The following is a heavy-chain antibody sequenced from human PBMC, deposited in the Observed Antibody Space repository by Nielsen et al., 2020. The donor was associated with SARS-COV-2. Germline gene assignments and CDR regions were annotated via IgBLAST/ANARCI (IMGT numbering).Heavy chain of an antibody. J-gene: IGHJ6*02. CDR2: IKQDGSEK. V-gene: IGHV3-7*03. CDR3: ARDVVVRGVVV. Sequence: GESLKISCAASGFTFSSYWMSWVRQAPGKVLEWVANIKQDGSEKYYVDSVKGRFTISRDNAKNSLYLQMNSLRAEDTAVYYCARDVVVRGVVVWGQGTTVTVSS. CDR1: GFTFSSYW. D-gene: IGHD3-10*01.